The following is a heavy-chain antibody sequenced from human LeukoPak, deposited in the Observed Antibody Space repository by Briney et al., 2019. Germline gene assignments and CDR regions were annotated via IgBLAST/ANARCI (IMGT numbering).Heavy chain of an antibody. J-gene: IGHJ3*02. CDR2: IYHSGSP. D-gene: IGHD6-19*01. CDR1: GGSISSNNW. V-gene: IGHV4-4*02. CDR3: ARDGWLQKDDAFDI. Sequence: SGTLSLTCAVSGGSISSNNWWGWVRQPPGKGLEWIGEIYHSGSPNYNPSLKSRVTISVDKSRNHFSLNLSSVTAADTAVYYCARDGWLQKDDAFDIWGQGTMVTVSS.